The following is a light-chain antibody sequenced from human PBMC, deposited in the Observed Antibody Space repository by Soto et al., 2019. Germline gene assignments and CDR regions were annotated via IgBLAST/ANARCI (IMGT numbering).Light chain of an antibody. CDR3: QQYDSSPIT. Sequence: EIVLTQSPGNLSLSPGERATLSCRASQSVSSSYLAWYQQKPGQAPRLLIYGASSRATGIPDRFSGSGSGTDFTLTISRLEPEDFAVYYCQQYDSSPITFGPGTRLKIK. CDR1: QSVSSSY. J-gene: IGKJ5*01. CDR2: GAS. V-gene: IGKV3-20*01.